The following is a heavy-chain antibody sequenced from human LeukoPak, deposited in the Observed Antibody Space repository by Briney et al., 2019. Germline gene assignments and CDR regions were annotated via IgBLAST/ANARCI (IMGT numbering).Heavy chain of an antibody. CDR3: ARDVMTTNWFDP. Sequence: GGSLSLSCAASGLTFSSYWMHWDRQAPGKGLVWVSHINTDGNGANYADSVKGRFTISTDNAKNTLYLQMNSLRAEDKAGYYCARDVMTTNWFDPWGQGTLVTVSS. CDR2: INTDGNGA. V-gene: IGHV3-74*01. CDR1: GLTFSSYW. D-gene: IGHD4-11*01. J-gene: IGHJ5*02.